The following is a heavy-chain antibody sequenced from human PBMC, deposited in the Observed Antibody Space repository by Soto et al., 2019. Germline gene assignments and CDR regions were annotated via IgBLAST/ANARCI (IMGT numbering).Heavy chain of an antibody. Sequence: EVQLVESGGGLVQPGGSLRLSCAASGFTFSNNWMHWVRQAPGKGLVWVSRINSDGSTTNHADSVKGRFIVSRDNAKNTLFLQMNSLRAEDTAMYYCARDIDSSTWGQGTLVTVSS. CDR1: GFTFSNNW. J-gene: IGHJ5*02. D-gene: IGHD6-13*01. CDR3: ARDIDSST. CDR2: INSDGSTT. V-gene: IGHV3-74*01.